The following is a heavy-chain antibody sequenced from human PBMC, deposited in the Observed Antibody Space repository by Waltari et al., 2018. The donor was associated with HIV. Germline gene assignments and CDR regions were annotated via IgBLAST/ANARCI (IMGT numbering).Heavy chain of an antibody. D-gene: IGHD3-16*01. V-gene: IGHV3-7*01. CDR1: GFTFSTFW. CDR3: AGRSPARRLNWFGP. Sequence: EVQLVESGGGLVQPGGSLRLPVDASGFTFSTFWMSWVRQAPGKGLEWVANIKQDGSEKYYVDSVKGRFTISRDNAKNSLYLQMNSLRAEDTAVYYCAGRSPARRLNWFGPWGQGTLVTVSS. J-gene: IGHJ5*02. CDR2: IKQDGSEK.